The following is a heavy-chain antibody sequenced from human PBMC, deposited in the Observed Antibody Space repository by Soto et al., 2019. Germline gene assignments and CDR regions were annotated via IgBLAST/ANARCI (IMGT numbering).Heavy chain of an antibody. V-gene: IGHV1-18*01. CDR1: GDTVTKYG. Sequence: QVQLVQSGGEVKKPGASVKVSCKASGDTVTKYGISWERQAPGHGLEWLGWISFYNGHTNYALKFQDRITFTTDTSTSTASMELRSLTSDDTAVYYCASATSIAVAGKETWGQGTLVTVSS. CDR3: ASATSIAVAGKET. D-gene: IGHD6-19*01. J-gene: IGHJ4*02. CDR2: ISFYNGHT.